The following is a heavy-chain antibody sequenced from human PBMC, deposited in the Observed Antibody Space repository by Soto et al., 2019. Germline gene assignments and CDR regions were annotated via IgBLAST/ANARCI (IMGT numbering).Heavy chain of an antibody. CDR3: ARQGSYYGSGSYDYYYGMDV. CDR2: IDPSDSYT. J-gene: IGHJ6*02. CDR1: GYSFTSYW. V-gene: IGHV5-10-1*01. Sequence: GESLKISCKGSGYSFTSYWISWVRQMPGKGLEWMGRIDPSDSYTNYSPSFQGHVTTSADKSISTAYLQWSSLKASDTAMYYCARQGSYYGSGSYDYYYGMDVWGQGTTVTVSS. D-gene: IGHD3-10*01.